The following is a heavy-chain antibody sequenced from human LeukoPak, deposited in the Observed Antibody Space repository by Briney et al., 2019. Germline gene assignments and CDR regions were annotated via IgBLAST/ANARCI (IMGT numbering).Heavy chain of an antibody. CDR3: ASSGYRNYYYYYGMDV. V-gene: IGHV4-34*01. CDR1: GGSFSGYY. CDR2: INHSGST. J-gene: IGHJ6*02. D-gene: IGHD5-12*01. Sequence: SETLSLTCAVYGGSFSGYYWSWLRQPPGKGLEWLGEINHSGSTNYNPSLKSRVTISVDTSKNQFSLKLSCVTAADTAVYYCASSGYRNYYYYYGMDVWGQGTTVTVSS.